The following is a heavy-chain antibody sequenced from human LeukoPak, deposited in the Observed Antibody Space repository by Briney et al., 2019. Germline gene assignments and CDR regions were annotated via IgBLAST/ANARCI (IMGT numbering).Heavy chain of an antibody. CDR2: IYSGGST. V-gene: IGHV3-53*05. J-gene: IGHJ4*02. CDR1: GFTVNSNY. D-gene: IGHD6-13*01. CDR3: AKDPNNRIAAAGFFDY. Sequence: GGSLRLSCAASGFTVNSNYMIWVRQAPGKGLEWVSVIYSGGSTHYADSVEGRITISRDNSKNTLYLQMNSLRAEDTAVYYCAKDPNNRIAAAGFFDYWGQGTLVTVSS.